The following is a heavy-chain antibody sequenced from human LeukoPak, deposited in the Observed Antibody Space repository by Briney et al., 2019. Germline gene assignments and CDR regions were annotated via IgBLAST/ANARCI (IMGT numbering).Heavy chain of an antibody. V-gene: IGHV4-39*07. J-gene: IGHJ5*02. CDR2: MSYSGNT. CDR1: GGPISSSFYN. Sequence: SETLSLTCTVSGGPISSSFYNCAWIRQSPGKGLEWIGSMSYSGNTYYNPSLKSRVSMSVDASNSQFSLRLRSVTAADTAVYYCAVQWLVPGGWFDPWGQGTLVTVSS. CDR3: AVQWLVPGGWFDP. D-gene: IGHD6-19*01.